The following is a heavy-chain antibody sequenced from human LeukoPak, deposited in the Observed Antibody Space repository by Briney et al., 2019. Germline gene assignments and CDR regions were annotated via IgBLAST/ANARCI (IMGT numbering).Heavy chain of an antibody. V-gene: IGHV1-58*02. CDR2: IVVGSGNT. J-gene: IGHJ3*02. D-gene: IGHD6-13*01. Sequence: ASVKVSCKASGFTFTSSAMQWVRQARGQRLEWIGWIVVGSGNTAYAQKFQERVTISRDMSTSTAYMELSSLRSEDTAVYYCAAVLLRGSAGNFPLDAFDIWGQGTMVTVSS. CDR3: AAVLLRGSAGNFPLDAFDI. CDR1: GFTFTSSA.